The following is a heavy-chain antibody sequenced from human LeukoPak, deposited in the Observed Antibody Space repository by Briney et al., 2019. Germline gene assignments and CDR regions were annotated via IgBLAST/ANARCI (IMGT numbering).Heavy chain of an antibody. J-gene: IGHJ3*02. V-gene: IGHV1-24*01. CDR2: FDPEDGET. D-gene: IGHD6-13*01. CDR3: ATDALLGSWYPWHDAFDI. CDR1: GYTLTELS. Sequence: ASVKVSCKVSGYTLTELSMHWVRQAPGKGLEWMGGFDPEDGETIYAQKFQGRVTMTEDTSTDTAYMELSSLRSEDTAVYYCATDALLGSWYPWHDAFDIWGQGTMVTVSS.